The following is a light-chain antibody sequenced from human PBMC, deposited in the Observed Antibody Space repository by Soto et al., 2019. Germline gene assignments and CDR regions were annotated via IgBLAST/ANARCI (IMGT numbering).Light chain of an antibody. CDR2: KAS. V-gene: IGKV1-5*03. Sequence: DIQMTQSPSTLSASVGDRVTITCRASQSISSWLAWYQQKPGKAPKLLIYKASSLESGVPSRFSGSGSGTEFTLTISSLPPDEFATYYCQQYNSYSRTFGQGTKLEIK. J-gene: IGKJ2*01. CDR1: QSISSW. CDR3: QQYNSYSRT.